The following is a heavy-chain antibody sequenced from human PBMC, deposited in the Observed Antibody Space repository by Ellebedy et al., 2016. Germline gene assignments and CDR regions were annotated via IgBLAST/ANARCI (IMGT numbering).Heavy chain of an antibody. V-gene: IGHV4-39*01. CDR1: GGSISSSSYY. J-gene: IGHJ3*02. Sequence: SETLTLTCTVSGGSISSSSYYWGWIRQPPGKGLEWIGSIYYSGSTYYNPSLKSRVIISVDTSKNHFPLNLSSVTAADTAVYYCARQKGILPGLVVPAYYAFDIWGQGTMVIVSS. CDR2: IYYSGST. D-gene: IGHD2-2*01. CDR3: ARQKGILPGLVVPAYYAFDI.